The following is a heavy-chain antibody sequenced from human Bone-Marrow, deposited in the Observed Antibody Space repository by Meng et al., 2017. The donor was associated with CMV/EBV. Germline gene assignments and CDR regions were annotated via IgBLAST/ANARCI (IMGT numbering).Heavy chain of an antibody. J-gene: IGHJ4*02. Sequence: GESLKISCAASGFTFSSYWMSWVRQAPGKGLEWVANIKQDGSEKYYVDSVKGRFTISRDNAKNSLYLQMNSLRAENTAVYYCARDAYYYGLGSYGFDYWGQGTLVTVSS. CDR1: GFTFSSYW. V-gene: IGHV3-7*01. CDR2: IKQDGSEK. D-gene: IGHD3-10*01. CDR3: ARDAYYYGLGSYGFDY.